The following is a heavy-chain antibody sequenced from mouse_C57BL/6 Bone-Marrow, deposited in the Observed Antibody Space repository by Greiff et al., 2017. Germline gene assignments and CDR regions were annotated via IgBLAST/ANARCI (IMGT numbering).Heavy chain of an antibody. CDR1: GFTFSSYA. J-gene: IGHJ1*03. CDR3: ARDAHYDGSSPWYFDV. CDR2: ISDGGSYT. D-gene: IGHD1-1*01. V-gene: IGHV5-4*01. Sequence: EVQRVESGGGLVKPGGSLKLSCAASGFTFSSYAMSWVRQTPEKRLEWVATISDGGSYTYYPDNVKGRFTISRDNDKNNLYLQMSHLKAEDTAMYYCARDAHYDGSSPWYFDVWGTGTTVTVSS.